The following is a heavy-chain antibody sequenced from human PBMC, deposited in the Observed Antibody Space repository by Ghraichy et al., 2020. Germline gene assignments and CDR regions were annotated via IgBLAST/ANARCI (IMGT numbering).Heavy chain of an antibody. J-gene: IGHJ6*02. CDR3: ASTIWSGSPYYYYGMDV. CDR2: INHSGST. V-gene: IGHV4-34*01. Sequence: IGEINHSGSTNYNPSLKSRVTISVDTSKNQFSLKLSSVTAADTAVYYCASTIWSGSPYYYYGMDVCGQG. D-gene: IGHD3-3*01.